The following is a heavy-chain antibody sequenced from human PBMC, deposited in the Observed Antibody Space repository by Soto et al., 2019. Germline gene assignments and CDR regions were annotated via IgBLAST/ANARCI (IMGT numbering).Heavy chain of an antibody. J-gene: IGHJ5*01. Sequence: GGSLRLSCAVSGLTFSNFWMHWVRQAPGKGLVWVSRVTGDGTTTDYADSVKGRFTISRDNAKNTVFLQMNSLRAEDTAVYYCATLNSFGSDSWGHGTLVTVSS. CDR2: VTGDGTTT. V-gene: IGHV3-74*01. D-gene: IGHD3-3*01. CDR1: GLTFSNFW. CDR3: ATLNSFGSDS.